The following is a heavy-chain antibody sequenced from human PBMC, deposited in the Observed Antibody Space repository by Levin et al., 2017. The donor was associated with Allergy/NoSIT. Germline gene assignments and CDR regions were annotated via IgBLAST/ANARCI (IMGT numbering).Heavy chain of an antibody. CDR3: ARSSPGGFSYGHHFDY. CDR2: IDWDDDK. D-gene: IGHD5-18*01. V-gene: IGHV2-70*11. CDR1: GFSLTTSAMC. J-gene: IGHJ4*02. Sequence: SGPTLVKPTQTLTLTCTFSGFSLTTSAMCVSWIRQPPGKALEWLARIDWDDDKYYSTSLKTRLSISKDTSKNQVVLTMTNMDPVDTATYYCARSSPGGFSYGHHFDYWGQGTLVAVSS.